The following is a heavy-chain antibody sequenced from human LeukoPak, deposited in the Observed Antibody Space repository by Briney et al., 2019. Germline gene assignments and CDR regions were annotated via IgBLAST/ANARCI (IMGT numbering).Heavy chain of an antibody. CDR2: IRYDGNNK. D-gene: IGHD1-14*01. CDR1: GFTFSSYW. Sequence: GGSLRLSCAASGFTFSSYWMLWVRQAPGKGLEWVAFIRYDGNNKLYADSMKGRFTISRDNSKNTLYLHINSLRAEDTAVYYCVKDNPLDYRGQGTLVIVSS. J-gene: IGHJ4*02. CDR3: VKDNPLDY. V-gene: IGHV3-30*02.